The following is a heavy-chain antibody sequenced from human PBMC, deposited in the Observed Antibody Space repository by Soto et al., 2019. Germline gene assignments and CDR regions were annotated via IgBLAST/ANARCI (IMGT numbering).Heavy chain of an antibody. CDR1: GATFGSYA. Sequence: QVQLVQSGAEVKKPGSSVKVSCKASGATFGSYAISWVRQAPGQGLEWMGGIIPIPGTANYAQKFQGRVTIAADESPSTAYMELSSLRSEHTAVYYCAKSQGSSTSLEIYYYYYYSMDVWGQGTTVTVSS. CDR3: AKSQGSSTSLEIYYYYYYSMDV. V-gene: IGHV1-69*01. J-gene: IGHJ6*02. CDR2: IIPIPGTA. D-gene: IGHD2-2*01.